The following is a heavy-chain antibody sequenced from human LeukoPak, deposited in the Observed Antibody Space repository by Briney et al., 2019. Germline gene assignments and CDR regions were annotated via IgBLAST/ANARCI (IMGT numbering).Heavy chain of an antibody. D-gene: IGHD3/OR15-3a*01. J-gene: IGHJ4*02. CDR3: ARGDNWTGYFGY. CDR1: GGSISSYY. Sequence: PSETLSLTCTVSGGSISSYYWSWIRQPPGKGLEWIGYIYYSGSTNYNPSLKSRVTISVDTSKNQFSLKLSSVTAADTAVYYCARGDNWTGYFGYWGQGTLVTVSS. CDR2: IYYSGST. V-gene: IGHV4-59*01.